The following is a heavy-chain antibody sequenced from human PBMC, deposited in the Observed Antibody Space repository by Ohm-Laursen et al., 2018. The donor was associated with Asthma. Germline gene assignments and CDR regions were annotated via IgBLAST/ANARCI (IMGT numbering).Heavy chain of an antibody. J-gene: IGHJ3*01. CDR2: ISYDGSNK. Sequence: SLRLSCAASGFSFSSHGMHWVRQAPGKGLEWVAVISYDGSNKYYADSVKGRFTISRDNSKNTLYLQMNSLRPDDTAVYYCARSNGRDCFDVWGQGTMVTVSS. D-gene: IGHD2-21*01. CDR1: GFSFSSHG. V-gene: IGHV3-30*19. CDR3: ARSNGRDCFDV.